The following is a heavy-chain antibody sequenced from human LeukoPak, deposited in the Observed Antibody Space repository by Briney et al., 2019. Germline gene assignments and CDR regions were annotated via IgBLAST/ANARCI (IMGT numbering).Heavy chain of an antibody. Sequence: SETLSLTCVVYGGSFSGYYWSWIRQSPGKGLEWIGEINHRGSTNYNPSLKRRVTISVDTSKNQFSLKLSSVTAADTAVYYCARVHYDFWSGYRKYFDYWGQGTLVTVSS. CDR3: ARVHYDFWSGYRKYFDY. J-gene: IGHJ4*02. D-gene: IGHD3-3*01. CDR1: GGSFSGYY. V-gene: IGHV4-34*01. CDR2: INHRGST.